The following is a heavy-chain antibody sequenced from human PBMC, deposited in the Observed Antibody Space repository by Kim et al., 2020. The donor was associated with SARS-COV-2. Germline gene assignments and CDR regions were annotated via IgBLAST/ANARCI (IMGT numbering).Heavy chain of an antibody. Sequence: GGSLRLSCTASGFTFGDYAMSWFRQAPGKGLEWVGFIRSKAYGGTTEYAASVKGRFTISRDDSKSIAYLQMNSLKTEDTAVYYCTRDGDSSSWPYFDYWGQGTLVTVSS. CDR1: GFTFGDYA. V-gene: IGHV3-49*03. J-gene: IGHJ4*02. D-gene: IGHD6-13*01. CDR3: TRDGDSSSWPYFDY. CDR2: IRSKAYGGTT.